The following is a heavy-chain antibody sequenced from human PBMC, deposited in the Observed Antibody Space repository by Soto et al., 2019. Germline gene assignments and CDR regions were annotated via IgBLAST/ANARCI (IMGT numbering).Heavy chain of an antibody. CDR1: GFTVSGMY. D-gene: IGHD6-13*01. CDR2: LYSDDST. CDR3: ARVDTLTEAVDY. Sequence: GGSMRLSCVVSGFTVSGMYMSWVRQAPGKGLEWVSLLYSDDSTYYADSVKGRLTISRDNSKNTLFLQMNSLTAEDTAVYYCARVDTLTEAVDYWGQGTLVTVSS. J-gene: IGHJ4*02. V-gene: IGHV3-66*01.